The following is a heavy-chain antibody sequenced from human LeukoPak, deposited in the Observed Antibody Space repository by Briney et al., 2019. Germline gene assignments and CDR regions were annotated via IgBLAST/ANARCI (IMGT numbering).Heavy chain of an antibody. D-gene: IGHD3-9*01. V-gene: IGHV4-34*01. Sequence: PSETLSLTCAVYGGSFSGYYWSWIRQPPGKGLEWIGEINHSGSTNYNPSLKSRVTISVDTSKNQFSLKLSSVTAADTAVYYCARQGTGYYDILTGYYKRPSWFDPWGQGTLVTVSS. CDR2: INHSGST. J-gene: IGHJ5*02. CDR3: ARQGTGYYDILTGYYKRPSWFDP. CDR1: GGSFSGYY.